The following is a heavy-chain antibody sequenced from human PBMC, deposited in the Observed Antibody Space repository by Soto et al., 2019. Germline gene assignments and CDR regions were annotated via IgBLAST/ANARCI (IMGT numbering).Heavy chain of an antibody. CDR1: GASISSSGYY. CDR2: VDYGGST. D-gene: IGHD4-17*01. V-gene: IGHV4-39*01. Sequence: QLQLQESGPGLVKPSETLSLTCTVSGASISSSGYYWGWIRQPPGKGLEWIGSVDYGGSTYYNPSRKGRVTISVDTSKKQFSLRLSSVTAADTAVYYCARRAAYGDYSDNWGQGTQVTVSS. CDR3: ARRAAYGDYSDN. J-gene: IGHJ4*02.